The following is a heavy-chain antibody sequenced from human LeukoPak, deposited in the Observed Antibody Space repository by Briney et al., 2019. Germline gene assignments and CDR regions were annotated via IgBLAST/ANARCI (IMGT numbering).Heavy chain of an antibody. Sequence: GGSLRLSCAASGFPFSSYSMNWVRQAPGKGLEWVSSISTSSSYIYYADSVKGRFTISRDNAKNSLYLQMNSLRAEDTAVYYCARDLLGTLVRGPIDYWGQGTLVTVSS. V-gene: IGHV3-21*01. CDR2: ISTSSSYI. CDR1: GFPFSSYS. J-gene: IGHJ4*02. CDR3: ARDLLGTLVRGPIDY. D-gene: IGHD3-10*01.